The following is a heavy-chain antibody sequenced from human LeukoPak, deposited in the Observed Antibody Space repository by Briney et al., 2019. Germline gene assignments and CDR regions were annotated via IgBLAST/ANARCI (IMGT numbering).Heavy chain of an antibody. CDR1: GYTFSTYS. CDR3: AKTTVTCGDYFYYYMDV. V-gene: IGHV1-18*01. J-gene: IGHJ6*03. CDR2: ILTYNGHT. Sequence: ASVKGSCKASGYTFSTYSTSSVRPSPGQRLWWMGLILTYNGHTYYAQKFQGRLTMTTDTSTSTAYMELRSLRSDDTAVYYCAKTTVTCGDYFYYYMDVWGKGTTVTVSS. D-gene: IGHD4-17*01.